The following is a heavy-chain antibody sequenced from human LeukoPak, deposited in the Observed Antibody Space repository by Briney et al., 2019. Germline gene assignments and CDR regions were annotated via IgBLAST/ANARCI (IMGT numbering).Heavy chain of an antibody. Sequence: AAGTLCCKASGCTFSSYYAHWARQAPGQGLEWMGMIIPSDGFTSYAQKFQGRVTITTDTSTCTAYMELRSLRSDDTVVYYCARAVAGSNFDYWGQGTLVTVSS. CDR1: GCTFSSYY. J-gene: IGHJ4*02. D-gene: IGHD6-19*01. CDR2: IIPSDGFT. V-gene: IGHV1-46*01. CDR3: ARAVAGSNFDY.